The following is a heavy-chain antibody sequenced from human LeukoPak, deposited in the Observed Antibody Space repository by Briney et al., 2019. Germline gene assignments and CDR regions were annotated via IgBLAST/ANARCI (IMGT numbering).Heavy chain of an antibody. CDR2: INTNTGNP. CDR1: GYTFTSYA. V-gene: IGHV7-4-1*02. CDR3: ARDPPKRLVQGWFDP. Sequence: GASVKVSCKASGYTFTSYAMNWVRQAPGQGLEWMGWINTNTGNPTYAQGFTGRFVFSLDTSVSTAYLQISSLKAEDTAVYYCARDPPKRLVQGWFDPWGQGTLVTVSS. D-gene: IGHD6-19*01. J-gene: IGHJ5*02.